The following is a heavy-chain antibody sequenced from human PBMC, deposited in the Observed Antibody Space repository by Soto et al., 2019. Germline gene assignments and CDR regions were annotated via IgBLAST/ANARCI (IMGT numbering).Heavy chain of an antibody. CDR3: ARVSQGTYYYYGMDV. CDR2: ISYDGSNK. J-gene: IGHJ6*02. V-gene: IGHV3-30-3*01. CDR1: GFTFSSYA. D-gene: IGHD1-26*01. Sequence: VQLVESGGGVVQPGRSLRLSCAASGFTFSSYAMHWVRQAPGKGLEWVAVISYDGSNKYYADSVKGRFTISRDNSKNTLYLQMNSLRAEDTAVYYCARVSQGTYYYYGMDVWGQGTTVTVSS.